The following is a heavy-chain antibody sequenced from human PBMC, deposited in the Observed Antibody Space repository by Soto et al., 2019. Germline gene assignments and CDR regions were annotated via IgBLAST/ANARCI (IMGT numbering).Heavy chain of an antibody. CDR3: ATARDGYTALGY. D-gene: IGHD1-1*01. CDR1: GYSLTEVP. Sequence: QVELVQSGAEVMKPGASVKVSCKVSGYSLTEVPMHCARQAPGTGLEWMAGFDHEDDGNIYAQNFEGRLTMTEDTSTNTASMELNTLRSEDTAVYYCATARDGYTALGYWGQGTLVSVSS. CDR2: FDHEDDGN. J-gene: IGHJ4*02. V-gene: IGHV1-24*01.